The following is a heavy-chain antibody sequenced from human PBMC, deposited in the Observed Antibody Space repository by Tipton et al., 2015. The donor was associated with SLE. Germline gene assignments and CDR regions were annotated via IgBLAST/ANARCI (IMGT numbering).Heavy chain of an antibody. CDR3: ARDAGRDITGTHGSFDI. CDR1: GGSISSGGYY. Sequence: LRLSCTVSGGSISSGGYYWSWIRQHPGKGLEWIGYIYYSGSTYYNPSLKSRVTISVDTSKNQFSLKLSSVTAADTAVYYCARDAGRDITGTHGSFDIWGKGTMVTVSS. D-gene: IGHD1-20*01. V-gene: IGHV4-31*03. J-gene: IGHJ3*02. CDR2: IYYSGST.